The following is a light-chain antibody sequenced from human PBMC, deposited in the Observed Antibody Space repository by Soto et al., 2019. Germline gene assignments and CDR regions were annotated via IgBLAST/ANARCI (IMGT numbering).Light chain of an antibody. Sequence: EVVLTQFPGTLSLSPGERATLSCRASQSVSNYLAWYQQKPGQAPRLLIYEASKRATGIPARFSGSGSGTDFTLTISSLEPEDFAIYYCQQRGNWPPWTFGQGTKVEIK. V-gene: IGKV3-11*01. J-gene: IGKJ1*01. CDR1: QSVSNY. CDR2: EAS. CDR3: QQRGNWPPWT.